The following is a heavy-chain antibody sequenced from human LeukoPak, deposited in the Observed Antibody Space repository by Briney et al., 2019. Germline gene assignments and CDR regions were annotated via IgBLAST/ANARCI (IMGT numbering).Heavy chain of an antibody. V-gene: IGHV3-48*01. CDR2: IGTSGSTI. CDR1: GFTFSSYS. Sequence: GGSLRLSCAASGFTFSSYSMNWIRQAPGKGLEWLSYIGTSGSTIYYADSVKGRFTISRDDARDSLYLQMNSLRAEDTAVYYCARGSPNFDPWGQGTLVTVSS. CDR3: ARGSPNFDP. J-gene: IGHJ5*02.